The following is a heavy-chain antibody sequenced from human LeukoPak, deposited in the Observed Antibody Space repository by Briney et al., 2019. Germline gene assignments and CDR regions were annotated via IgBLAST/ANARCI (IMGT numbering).Heavy chain of an antibody. CDR2: INHSGST. V-gene: IGHV4-34*01. Sequence: SETLSLTCAVYGGSFSGYYWTWIRQPPGKGLKWFGEINHSGSTNYNPSLKSRVTISGDTSKNQFSLKLSSVTAADTAVYYCARGYGSGSIQGVDVWGQGTTVTVSS. J-gene: IGHJ6*02. CDR3: ARGYGSGSIQGVDV. D-gene: IGHD3-10*01. CDR1: GGSFSGYY.